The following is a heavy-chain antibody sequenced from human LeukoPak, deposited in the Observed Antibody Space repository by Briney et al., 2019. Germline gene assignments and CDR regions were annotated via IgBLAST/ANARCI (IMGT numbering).Heavy chain of an antibody. CDR2: FDPEDGET. CDR1: GYTLTELS. V-gene: IGHV1-24*01. J-gene: IGHJ4*02. D-gene: IGHD5-24*01. CDR3: ATDGDGYNYRFDY. Sequence: ASVKVSCKVSGYTLTELSMHWVRQAPGKGLEWMGGFDPEDGETIYAQKFQGRVTMTEDTSTDTAYMELSSLRFEDTAVYYCATDGDGYNYRFDYWGQGTLVTVSS.